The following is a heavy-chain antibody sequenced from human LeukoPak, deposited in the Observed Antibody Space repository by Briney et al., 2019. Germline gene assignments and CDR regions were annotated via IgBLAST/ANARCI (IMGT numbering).Heavy chain of an antibody. J-gene: IGHJ4*02. Sequence: GASVKVSCKASGYTFTGYYIHWVRQAPGHGLEWMGWINLNSGGTNYAQKFQGRVTMTGDTSISKAYMELSRLTSDDTAVYYCARDDGVPTSAYDYWGQGTLVTVSS. CDR2: INLNSGGT. D-gene: IGHD2/OR15-2a*01. CDR3: ARDDGVPTSAYDY. CDR1: GYTFTGYY. V-gene: IGHV1-2*02.